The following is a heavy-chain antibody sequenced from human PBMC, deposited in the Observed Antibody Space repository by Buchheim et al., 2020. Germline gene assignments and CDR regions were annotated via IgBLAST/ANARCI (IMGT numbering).Heavy chain of an antibody. CDR2: IWYDGSNK. CDR1: GFTFSSYR. CDR3: ARAYSSSYQRYWYFDL. V-gene: IGHV3-33*01. Sequence: QVQLVESGGGVVQPGRSLRLSCAASGFTFSSYRMHWVRQAPGKGLEWVAVIWYDGSNKYYADSVKGRFTISRDNSKNTLYLQMNSLRAEDTAVYYCARAYSSSYQRYWYFDLWGRGTL. D-gene: IGHD6-13*01. J-gene: IGHJ2*01.